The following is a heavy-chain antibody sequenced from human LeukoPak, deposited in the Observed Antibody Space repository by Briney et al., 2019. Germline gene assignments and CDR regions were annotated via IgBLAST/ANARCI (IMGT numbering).Heavy chain of an antibody. J-gene: IGHJ6*03. CDR2: ISYSGTT. CDR1: GGSMNPYY. CDR3: ARGGYYYMDV. Sequence: SETLSLTCTVSGGSMNPYYWSWIRQPPGKGLEWIAYISYSGTTKYNPSLQSRVIISVDTSKNYFSLKMSSVTPADTAVYYCARGGYYYMDVWGKGTTVTVSS. V-gene: IGHV4-59*01.